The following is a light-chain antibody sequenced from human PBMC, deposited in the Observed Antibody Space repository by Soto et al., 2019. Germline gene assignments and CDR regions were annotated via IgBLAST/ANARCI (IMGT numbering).Light chain of an antibody. CDR2: DAS. J-gene: IGKJ2*01. V-gene: IGKV3-11*01. CDR3: QQRSNWYT. Sequence: EMVLTQSPATLSLSPGERATLSCRASQSVSSYLAWYQQKPGQAPRLLIYDASNRATGIPARFSGSGSGTDFILTISSLEPEDFAVYYCQQRSNWYTFGQGTKLEIK. CDR1: QSVSSY.